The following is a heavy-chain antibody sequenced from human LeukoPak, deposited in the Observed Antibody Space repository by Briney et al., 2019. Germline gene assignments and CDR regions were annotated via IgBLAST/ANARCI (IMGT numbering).Heavy chain of an antibody. D-gene: IGHD5-12*01. CDR1: GGTFSSYA. J-gene: IGHJ6*02. CDR2: IIPIFGTA. CDR3: ARCDREYSGYDPYGAYYYGMDV. V-gene: IGHV1-69*13. Sequence: SVKVSCKASGGTFSSYAISWVRQAPGQGLEWMGWIIPIFGTANYAQKFQGRVTITADESTSTAYMELSSLRSEDTAVYYCARCDREYSGYDPYGAYYYGMDVWGQGTTVTVSS.